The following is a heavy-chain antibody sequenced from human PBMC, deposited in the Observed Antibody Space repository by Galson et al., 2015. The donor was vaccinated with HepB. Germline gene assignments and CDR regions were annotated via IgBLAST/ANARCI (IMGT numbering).Heavy chain of an antibody. CDR2: VSGSGGSP. J-gene: IGHJ5*02. D-gene: IGHD6-13*01. V-gene: IGHV3-23*01. CDR1: GFTFSHYA. CDR3: ARDPIAEAGPNWFDP. Sequence: SLRLSCAASGFTFSHYAMSWVRQAPGKGLEWVSSVSGSGGSPYYADSVKGRFIISRDNSENTLYSEMKSLRADDTALYFCARDPIAEAGPNWFDPWGQGTLVVVSP.